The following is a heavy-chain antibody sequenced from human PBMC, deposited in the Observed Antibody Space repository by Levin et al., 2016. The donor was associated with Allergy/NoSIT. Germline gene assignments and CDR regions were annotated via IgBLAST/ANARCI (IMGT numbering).Heavy chain of an antibody. CDR3: ARVWHNWNDEVGWFDP. V-gene: IGHV1-2*02. J-gene: IGHJ5*02. Sequence: ASVKVSCKASGYTFTGYYMHWVRQAPGQGLEWMGWINPNSGGTNYAQKFQGRVTMTRDTSISTAYMELSRLRSDDTAVYYCARVWHNWNDEVGWFDPWGQGTLVTVSS. CDR1: GYTFTGYY. CDR2: INPNSGGT. D-gene: IGHD1-20*01.